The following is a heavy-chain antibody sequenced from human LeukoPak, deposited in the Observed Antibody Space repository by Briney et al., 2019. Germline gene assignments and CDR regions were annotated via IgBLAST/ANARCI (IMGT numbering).Heavy chain of an antibody. D-gene: IGHD2-2*01. Sequence: GGSLRLSCVASGFTFRGFGMHWVRQAPGKGLEWVAVISYNARHEYYRDSVKGRFSISRDNSKNTVSLQMDSLTIEDTAVYYCVRGGSPPTSTWSLDEWGQGTLVSVSS. CDR2: ISYNARHE. CDR1: GFTFRGFG. CDR3: VRGGSPPTSTWSLDE. V-gene: IGHV3-30*03. J-gene: IGHJ4*02.